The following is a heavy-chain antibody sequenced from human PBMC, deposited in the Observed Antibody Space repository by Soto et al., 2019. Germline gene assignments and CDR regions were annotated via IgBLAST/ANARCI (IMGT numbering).Heavy chain of an antibody. CDR3: ARGKEEVVPDPLRPIISYYYYGMDV. CDR1: GFTFSSYS. CDR2: ISSSSSYI. V-gene: IGHV3-21*01. J-gene: IGHJ6*02. D-gene: IGHD2-15*01. Sequence: PGGSLRLSCAASGFTFSSYSMNWVRQAPGKGLEWVSSISSSSSYIYYADSVKGRFTISRDNAKNSLYLQMNSLRAEDTAVYYCARGKEEVVPDPLRPIISYYYYGMDVWGQGTTVTVSS.